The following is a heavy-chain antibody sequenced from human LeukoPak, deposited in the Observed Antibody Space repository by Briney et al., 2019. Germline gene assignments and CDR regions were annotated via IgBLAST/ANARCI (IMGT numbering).Heavy chain of an antibody. Sequence: GASVKVSCKASGYTFTGYYIHWVRQAPGQGLGWMGRINPNSGVTNSAQNFLGRVTMTRDTSISTAYMELNRLTSDDTAMYYCARWDGRRDGYNLGYWGQGTLVTVSS. D-gene: IGHD5-24*01. CDR2: INPNSGVT. V-gene: IGHV1-2*06. CDR1: GYTFTGYY. J-gene: IGHJ4*02. CDR3: ARWDGRRDGYNLGY.